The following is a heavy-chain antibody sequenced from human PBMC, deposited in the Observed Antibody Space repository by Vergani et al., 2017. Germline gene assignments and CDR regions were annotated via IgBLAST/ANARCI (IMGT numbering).Heavy chain of an antibody. D-gene: IGHD6-19*01. J-gene: IGHJ4*02. CDR2: INPNSGGT. V-gene: IGHV1-2*02. CDR3: ARGLYSSGWAYFDY. Sequence: QVQLVQSGAEVKKPGASVKVSCKASGYTFTGYYMHWVRQAPGQGLEWMGWINPNSGGTNYAQKLQGRATMTRDTSISTAYMELSRLRSDDTAVYYCARGLYSSGWAYFDYWGQGTLVTVSS. CDR1: GYTFTGYY.